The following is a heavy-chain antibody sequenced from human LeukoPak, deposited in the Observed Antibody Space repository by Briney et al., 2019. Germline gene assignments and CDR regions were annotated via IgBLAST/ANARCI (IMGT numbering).Heavy chain of an antibody. CDR2: IKQDGSEK. V-gene: IGHV3-7*01. Sequence: GGSLRLSCAASGFTFSSYWMSWVRQAPGKGPEWVANIKQDGSEKYYVDSVKGRFTISRDNAKNSLYLQMNSLRAEDTAVYYCAREDTMVRGVITSDAFDIWGQGTMVTVSS. J-gene: IGHJ3*02. D-gene: IGHD3-10*01. CDR1: GFTFSSYW. CDR3: AREDTMVRGVITSDAFDI.